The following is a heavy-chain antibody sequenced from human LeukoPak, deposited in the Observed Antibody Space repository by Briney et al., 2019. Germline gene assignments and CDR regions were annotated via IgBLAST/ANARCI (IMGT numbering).Heavy chain of an antibody. CDR1: GFTFSSYA. CDR2: ISGSGGST. Sequence: PGGSRRLSCAASGFTFSSYAMSWVRQAPGKGLDWVSTISGSGGSTDYADSVKGRFTISRDNSKNTLYLQMDSPGAEDTAEYYCATMGYDFWSGYWPDYWGQGTLVTVSS. CDR3: ATMGYDFWSGYWPDY. J-gene: IGHJ4*02. V-gene: IGHV3-23*01. D-gene: IGHD3-3*01.